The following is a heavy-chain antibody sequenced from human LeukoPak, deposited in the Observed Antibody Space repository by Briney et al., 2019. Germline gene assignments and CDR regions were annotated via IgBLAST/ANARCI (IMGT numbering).Heavy chain of an antibody. D-gene: IGHD2-2*01. CDR3: ARDYLPANYFDY. J-gene: IGHJ4*02. Sequence: PGGSLRLSCAASGFTFSSYAMHWDRQAPGKGLEWVAVISYDGSNKYYADSVKGRFTISRDNSKNTLYLQMNSLRAEDTAVYYCARDYLPANYFDYWGQGTLVTVSS. V-gene: IGHV3-30*01. CDR2: ISYDGSNK. CDR1: GFTFSSYA.